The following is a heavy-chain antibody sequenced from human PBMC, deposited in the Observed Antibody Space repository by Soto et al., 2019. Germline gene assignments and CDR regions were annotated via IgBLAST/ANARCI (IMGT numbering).Heavy chain of an antibody. V-gene: IGHV1-2*02. D-gene: IGHD6-6*01. CDR2: VNPKNGDT. CDR3: ARPTASRELVY. J-gene: IGHJ4*02. CDR1: GYTFTDYF. Sequence: ASVKVSCKGSGYTFTDYFLHWVRQAPGHGLEWMGWVNPKNGDTSYAQKFQDRVTMTRDTAISSAYMELTSLRSDDTAVYYCARPTASRELVYWGQGTPVTVSS.